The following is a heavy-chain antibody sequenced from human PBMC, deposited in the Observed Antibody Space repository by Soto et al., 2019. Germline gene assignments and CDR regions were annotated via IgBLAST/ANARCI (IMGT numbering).Heavy chain of an antibody. V-gene: IGHV5-10-1*01. Sequence: PGESLKISCKGSGYGLASYWIGWVRQMPGKGLEWMGRIDPSDSYTNSRPSFQGHVTISADKSISTAYLQWSSLKASDTAMYYCARQEYSYGPNYSYYGMDVWGQGTTVTVSS. CDR3: ARQEYSYGPNYSYYGMDV. CDR1: GYGLASYW. D-gene: IGHD5-18*01. CDR2: IDPSDSYT. J-gene: IGHJ6*02.